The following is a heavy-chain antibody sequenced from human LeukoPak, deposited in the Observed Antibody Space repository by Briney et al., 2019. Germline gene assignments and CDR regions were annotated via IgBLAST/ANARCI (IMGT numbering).Heavy chain of an antibody. CDR1: GGSISSSSYY. CDR2: IYYSGST. Sequence: SETLSLTCTVSGGSISSSSYYWGWIRQPPGKGLEWIGSIYYSGSTYYNPSLKSRVTISVDTSKNQFSLKLSSVTAADTAVYYCARLTVWGYYFDYWGQGTLVTVSS. D-gene: IGHD3-16*01. CDR3: ARLTVWGYYFDY. V-gene: IGHV4-39*01. J-gene: IGHJ4*02.